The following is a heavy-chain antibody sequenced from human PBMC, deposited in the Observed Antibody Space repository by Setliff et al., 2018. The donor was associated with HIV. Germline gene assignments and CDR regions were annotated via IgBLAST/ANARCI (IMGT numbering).Heavy chain of an antibody. Sequence: PGGSLRLSCAASGFTFSSYGMNWVRQAPGKGLEWVSYISRSGSTIYYADSVKGRSTISRDNGKNSLYLQMNSLRAEDTAVYYCARGYCSGGSCPLLGAFGFDVWGQGTLVTVSS. CDR1: GFTFSSYG. CDR2: ISRSGSTI. D-gene: IGHD2-15*01. CDR3: ARGYCSGGSCPLLGAFGFDV. J-gene: IGHJ3*01. V-gene: IGHV3-48*01.